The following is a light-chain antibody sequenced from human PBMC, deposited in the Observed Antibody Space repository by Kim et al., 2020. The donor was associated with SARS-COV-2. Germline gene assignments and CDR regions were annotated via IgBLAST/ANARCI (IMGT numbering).Light chain of an antibody. Sequence: ATINCKASQSISDTSTNKNYLAWYQQKPGQPPKLLIYWASTRKSGVPDRFSGSGSGTDFTLTISSLQAEDVAVYYCHQYHTSPRTFGQGTKVDIK. CDR1: QSISDTSTNKNY. J-gene: IGKJ1*01. CDR2: WAS. V-gene: IGKV4-1*01. CDR3: HQYHTSPRT.